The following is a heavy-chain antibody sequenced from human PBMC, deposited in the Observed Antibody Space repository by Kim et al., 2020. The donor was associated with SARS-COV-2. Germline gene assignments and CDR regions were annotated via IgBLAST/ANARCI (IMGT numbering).Heavy chain of an antibody. CDR3: ARAGYRFNCSGGSCYSDY. CDR1: GGSISSGSYY. J-gene: IGHJ4*02. Sequence: SETLSLTCTVSGGSISSGSYYWSWIRQPAGKGLEWIGRIYTSGSTNYNPSLKSRVTISVDTSKNQFSLKLSSVTAADTAVYYCARAGYRFNCSGGSCYSDYRGQGTLVTVSS. D-gene: IGHD2-15*01. V-gene: IGHV4-61*02. CDR2: IYTSGST.